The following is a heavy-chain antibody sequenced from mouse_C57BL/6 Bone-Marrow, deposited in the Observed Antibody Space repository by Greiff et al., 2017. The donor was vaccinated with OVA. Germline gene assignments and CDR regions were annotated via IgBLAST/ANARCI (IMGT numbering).Heavy chain of an antibody. CDR1: GYAFSSSW. Sequence: VMLVESGPELVKPGASVKISCKASGYAFSSSWMNWVKQRPGKGLEWIGRIYPGDGDTNYNGKFKGKATLTADKSSSTAYMQLSSLTSEDSAVYFCARVVAHYYAMDYWGQGTSVTVSS. D-gene: IGHD1-1*01. CDR2: IYPGDGDT. J-gene: IGHJ4*01. V-gene: IGHV1-82*01. CDR3: ARVVAHYYAMDY.